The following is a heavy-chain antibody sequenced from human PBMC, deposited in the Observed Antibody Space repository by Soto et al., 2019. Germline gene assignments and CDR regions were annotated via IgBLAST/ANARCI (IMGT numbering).Heavy chain of an antibody. D-gene: IGHD2-15*01. V-gene: IGHV3-23*01. J-gene: IGHJ6*02. CDR3: AKTRSSPHYYYYGMDV. Sequence: GGSLRLSCAASGFTFSSYAMSWVRQAPGKGLEWVSAISGSGGSTYYADSVKGRFTISRDNSKKTLYLQMNSLRAEDTAVYYCAKTRSSPHYYYYGMDVWGQGTTVTVSS. CDR2: ISGSGGST. CDR1: GFTFSSYA.